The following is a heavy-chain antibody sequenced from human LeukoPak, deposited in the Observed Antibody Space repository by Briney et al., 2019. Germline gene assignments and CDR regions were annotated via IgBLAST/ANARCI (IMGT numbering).Heavy chain of an antibody. Sequence: GGSLRLYCAASGFTFSSYAMHWVRQAPGKGLEYVSAISSNGGSTYYANSVKGRFTISRDNSKNTLYLQMGSLRAEDMAVYYCARVNSAGSGYYSAWGQGTLVTVSS. V-gene: IGHV3-64*01. D-gene: IGHD3-22*01. J-gene: IGHJ5*02. CDR3: ARVNSAGSGYYSA. CDR1: GFTFSSYA. CDR2: ISSNGGST.